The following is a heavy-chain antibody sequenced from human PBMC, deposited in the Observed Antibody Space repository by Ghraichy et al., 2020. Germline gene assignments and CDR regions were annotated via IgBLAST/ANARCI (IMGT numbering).Heavy chain of an antibody. V-gene: IGHV4-30-4*01. J-gene: IGHJ4*02. CDR3: ASLDIVTMVRGN. Sequence: SETLSLTCTVSGDSIHSVDFYWTWFRQSPGRGLELIGYIYYSGSTFYNPSFKGRLTLSMDTSKNQLSLRLSSVTAADTAVYYCASLDIVTMVRGNWGQGTLVTVSS. CDR2: IYYSGST. D-gene: IGHD3-10*01. CDR1: GDSIHSVDFY.